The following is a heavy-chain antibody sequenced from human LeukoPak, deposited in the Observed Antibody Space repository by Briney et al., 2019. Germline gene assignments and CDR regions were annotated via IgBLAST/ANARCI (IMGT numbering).Heavy chain of an antibody. D-gene: IGHD2-8*01. CDR1: GYTFTSYG. CDR3: ASCHCTNGVCYGECEYFQH. CDR2: ISPYNGNT. V-gene: IGHV1-18*01. J-gene: IGHJ1*01. Sequence: ASVKVSCKASGYTFTSYGIIWVRQAPGQGLEWMGWISPYNGNTNYAQKLQGRVTMTTDTSTSTAYMGLRSLRSDDTAVYYCASCHCTNGVCYGECEYFQHWGQGTLVTVSS.